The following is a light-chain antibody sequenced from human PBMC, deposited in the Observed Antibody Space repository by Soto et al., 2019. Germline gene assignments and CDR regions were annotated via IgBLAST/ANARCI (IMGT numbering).Light chain of an antibody. CDR1: QSVSSN. CDR3: QQYSDWPPLT. V-gene: IGKV3-15*01. J-gene: IGKJ4*01. CDR2: GAS. Sequence: EIVMTQSPATLSLSPGERVTLSCRASQSVSSNLAWYQQKPGQAPRLLIYGASTRATGIPARFSGSGSGTEFTLTIRSLQSEDFSVYYCQQYSDWPPLTFGGGTKVEIK.